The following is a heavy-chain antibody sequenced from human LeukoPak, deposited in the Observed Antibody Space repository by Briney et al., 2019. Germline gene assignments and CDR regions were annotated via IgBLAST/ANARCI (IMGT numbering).Heavy chain of an antibody. J-gene: IGHJ4*02. CDR1: GYTFTSYG. Sequence: ASVKVSCKASGYTFTSYGISWVRQAPGQGLEWMGRISTHNGNTNYAQKFQGRVTMTTDTSTSTAYMELRSLRSDDTAVYYCARGASYVILTGYSYFDYWGQGTLVTVSS. D-gene: IGHD3-9*01. CDR3: ARGASYVILTGYSYFDY. V-gene: IGHV1-18*01. CDR2: ISTHNGNT.